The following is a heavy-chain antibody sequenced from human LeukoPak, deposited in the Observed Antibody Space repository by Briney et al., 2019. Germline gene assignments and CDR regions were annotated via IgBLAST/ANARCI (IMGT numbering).Heavy chain of an antibody. J-gene: IGHJ4*02. CDR1: GFTFSSYW. Sequence: TGGSLRLSCAASGFTFSSYWMTWVRQPPGKGLEWVADIRQDGSEKYYVDSVKGRFTISRDNAENSLYLQINSLRAEDTAVYYCAKDSEMATIAPYFDYWGQGTLVTVSS. D-gene: IGHD5-24*01. CDR2: IRQDGSEK. V-gene: IGHV3-7*01. CDR3: AKDSEMATIAPYFDY.